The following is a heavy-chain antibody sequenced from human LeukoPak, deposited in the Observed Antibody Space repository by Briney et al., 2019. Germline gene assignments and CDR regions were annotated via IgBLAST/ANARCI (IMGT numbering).Heavy chain of an antibody. V-gene: IGHV1-69*06. CDR1: GGTFSSYA. D-gene: IGHD3-10*01. J-gene: IGHJ4*02. Sequence: ASVKVSCKASGGTFSSYAISWVRQAPGQGLEWMGGIIPIFGTANYAQKFQGRVTITADKSTSTAYMELSSLRSEDTAVYYCARAEEYYYGSGSDYGATDYWGQGTLVTVSS. CDR2: IIPIFGTA. CDR3: ARAEEYYYGSGSDYGATDY.